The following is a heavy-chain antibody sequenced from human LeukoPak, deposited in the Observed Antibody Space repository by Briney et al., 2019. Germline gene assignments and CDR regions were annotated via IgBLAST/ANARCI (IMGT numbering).Heavy chain of an antibody. V-gene: IGHV3-23*01. D-gene: IGHD2-15*01. CDR2: ISDSGDRT. CDR1: GLTFSSHS. J-gene: IGHJ4*02. Sequence: PGGSLRLSCAASGLTFSSHSMTWVRQAPGKGLEWVSGISDSGDRTYYADSVKGRFTTSRDNSKNTLYLQMNSLRAEDTAVYYCAKGGFCSSGTCYSPPVDYWGQGTLVTVSS. CDR3: AKGGFCSSGTCYSPPVDY.